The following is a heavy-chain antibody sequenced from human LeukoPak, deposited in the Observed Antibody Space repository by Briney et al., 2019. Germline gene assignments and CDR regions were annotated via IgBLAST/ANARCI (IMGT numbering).Heavy chain of an antibody. D-gene: IGHD6-19*01. J-gene: IGHJ6*02. CDR3: ARYPDALAVAGYYYYGMDV. CDR2: ISSSGSTI. Sequence: GGSLRLSCAASGFTFSSYEMNWVRQAPGKGLEWVSYISSSGSTIYYADSAKGRFTISRDNAKNSLYLQMNSLRAEDTAVYYCARYPDALAVAGYYYYGMDVWGQGTTVTVSS. CDR1: GFTFSSYE. V-gene: IGHV3-48*03.